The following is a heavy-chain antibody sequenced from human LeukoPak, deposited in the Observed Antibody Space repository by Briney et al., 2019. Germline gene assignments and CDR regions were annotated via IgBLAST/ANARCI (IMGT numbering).Heavy chain of an antibody. V-gene: IGHV4-34*01. CDR2: ISRSGNT. Sequence: SETLSLACAVYGGSFSGYYWSWIRQPPGKGLEWIGKISRSGNTNYNPSLKSRVTISVDTTKNQFSLKLSSVTAADTAVYYCARGGPSELDPWGQGTLVTVSS. CDR3: ARGGPSELDP. J-gene: IGHJ5*02. CDR1: GGSFSGYY.